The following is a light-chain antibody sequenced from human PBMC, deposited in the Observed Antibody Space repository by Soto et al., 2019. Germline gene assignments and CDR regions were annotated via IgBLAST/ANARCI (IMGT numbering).Light chain of an antibody. CDR3: QSYDSSLSAYVV. CDR1: SSNIGAGYD. Sequence: QSVLTQPPSVSGAPGQRVTISCTGSSSNIGAGYDVHWYQQLPGTAPKLLIYGNSNRPSGVPDRFSGSKSGTSASLAITGLQAEDEADCYCQSYDSSLSAYVVFGGGTKLTVL. J-gene: IGLJ2*01. CDR2: GNS. V-gene: IGLV1-40*01.